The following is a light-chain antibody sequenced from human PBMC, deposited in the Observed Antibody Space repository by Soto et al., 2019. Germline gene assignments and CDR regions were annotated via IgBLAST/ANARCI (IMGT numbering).Light chain of an antibody. Sequence: DIKMTQSPATLSGSVGDRVTIPCRASQTISSWLAWYQQKPGKAPKLLIYKASTLKSGVPSRFSGSGSGTEFTLTISSLQPDDLATYYCQQYNNYFWAFGQGTKVDI. V-gene: IGKV1-5*03. CDR1: QTISSW. J-gene: IGKJ1*01. CDR2: KAS. CDR3: QQYNNYFWA.